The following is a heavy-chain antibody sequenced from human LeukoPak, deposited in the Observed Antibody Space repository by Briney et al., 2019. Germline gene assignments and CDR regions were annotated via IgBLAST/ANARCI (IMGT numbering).Heavy chain of an antibody. CDR3: ARERGLESSGYYYAY. CDR1: GGIFSRFT. Sequence: ASVKASCKASGGIFSRFTISWVRQAPGQGFEWMGGITPIFGTANFAQKFQGRVSITADESTSTAFMELSSLRSEDTAVYYCARERGLESSGYYYAYWGQGTLVTVSS. J-gene: IGHJ4*02. CDR2: ITPIFGTA. D-gene: IGHD3-22*01. V-gene: IGHV1-69*13.